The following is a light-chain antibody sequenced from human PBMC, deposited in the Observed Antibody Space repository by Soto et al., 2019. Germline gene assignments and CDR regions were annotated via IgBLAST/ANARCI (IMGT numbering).Light chain of an antibody. CDR2: ETS. V-gene: IGKV3-11*01. Sequence: EIVLTQAPATLSLSPGERATLSCRASRSVGRFVAWYQQKPGQAPRLLIYETSTRATGIPVRFSGSGSGTEFSLTISGLDPEDFALYYCQHRASWPISFGGGTKVEIK. J-gene: IGKJ4*01. CDR3: QHRASWPIS. CDR1: RSVGRF.